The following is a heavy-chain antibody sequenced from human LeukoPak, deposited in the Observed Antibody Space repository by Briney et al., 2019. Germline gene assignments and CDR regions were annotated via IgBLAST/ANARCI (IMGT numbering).Heavy chain of an antibody. D-gene: IGHD2-2*01. J-gene: IGHJ6*02. CDR1: GFTFSSYG. CDR2: IWYDGSNK. Sequence: PGRSLRLSCAASGFTFSSYGMHWVRQAPGKGLEWVAVIWYDGSNKYYADSVKGRFTISRDNSKNTLYLQMNSLRAEDTAVYYCARDRSVKVVPIISYGMDVWGQGTTVTVSS. CDR3: ARDRSVKVVPIISYGMDV. V-gene: IGHV3-33*01.